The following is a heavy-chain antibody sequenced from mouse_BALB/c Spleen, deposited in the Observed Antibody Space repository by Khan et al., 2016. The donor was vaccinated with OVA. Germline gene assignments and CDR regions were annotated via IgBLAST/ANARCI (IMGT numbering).Heavy chain of an antibody. D-gene: IGHD2-3*01. Sequence: QVQLQQSGPELVRPGVSVKISCKGSGYTFTDYAMYWVKQSHAKSLEWIGLISTYSGNTNYNQKFKGKATMTVDQSSSTAYMELARLTSEASAIYYCASTAYDGYYDYWGQGTTLTVSS. J-gene: IGHJ2*01. CDR3: ASTAYDGYYDY. CDR1: GYTFTDYA. CDR2: ISTYSGNT. V-gene: IGHV1S137*01.